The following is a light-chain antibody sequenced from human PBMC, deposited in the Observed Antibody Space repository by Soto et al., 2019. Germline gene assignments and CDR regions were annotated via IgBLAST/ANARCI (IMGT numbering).Light chain of an antibody. CDR2: AAS. CDR3: QHGYSTPLT. J-gene: IGKJ4*01. CDR1: QSISTY. V-gene: IGKV1-39*01. Sequence: DIQMTQSPSSLSASVGDRVTITCRASQSISTYLHWYQQKPGKAPNLLIYAASTLQSGVPSRFSGRGSGPDFTLTISSLQPEDFATYFCQHGYSTPLTFGGGTKVDIK.